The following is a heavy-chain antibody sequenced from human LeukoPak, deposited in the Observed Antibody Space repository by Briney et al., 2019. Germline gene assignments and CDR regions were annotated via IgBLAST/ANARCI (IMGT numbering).Heavy chain of an antibody. CDR1: GYSISSGYF. V-gene: IGHV4-38-2*02. Sequence: PSETLSLTCTVSGYSISSGYFWGWMRQPPGKGLEWIGSIYQSETAHYNPSLKSRVTISVDTSKNQFSLKLRSVMAADTAVYYCAREVGGSYYGDYWGQGTLVTVTS. CDR2: IYQSETA. J-gene: IGHJ4*02. CDR3: AREVGGSYYGDY. D-gene: IGHD1-26*01.